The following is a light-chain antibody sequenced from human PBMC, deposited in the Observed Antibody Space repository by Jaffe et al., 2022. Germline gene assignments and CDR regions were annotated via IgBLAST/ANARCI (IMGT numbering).Light chain of an antibody. CDR3: GTWDSSLSAYV. CDR2: DNN. CDR1: SSNIGNNY. Sequence: QSVLTQPPSVSAAPGQKVTISCSGSSSNIGNNYVSWYQQLPGTAPTLLIYDNNQRPSGIPDRFSGSKSGTSATLGITGLQTGDEADYYCGTWDSSLSAYVFGTGTKVTVL. V-gene: IGLV1-51*01. J-gene: IGLJ1*01.